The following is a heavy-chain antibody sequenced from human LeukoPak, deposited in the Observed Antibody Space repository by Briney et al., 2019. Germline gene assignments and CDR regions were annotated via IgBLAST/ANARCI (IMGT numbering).Heavy chain of an antibody. J-gene: IGHJ4*02. D-gene: IGHD3-10*01. CDR1: GGAINSYH. V-gene: IGHV4-59*01. CDR2: ILDNGGT. Sequence: SETLSLTCSVAGGAINSYHWSWIRQPPGKGLEWIAYILDNGGTKYNPSLKSRVTISVDTPKNQFSLKLSSVTPADTAVYYCARDPPGVDGAFDYWGQGILITVSS. CDR3: ARDPPGVDGAFDY.